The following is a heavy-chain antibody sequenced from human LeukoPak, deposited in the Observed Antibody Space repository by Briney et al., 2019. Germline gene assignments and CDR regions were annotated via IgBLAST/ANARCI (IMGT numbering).Heavy chain of an antibody. CDR1: GFTFDDYA. V-gene: IGHV3-9*03. Sequence: GGSPRLSCVASGFTFDDYAMHWVRQGPGMGLEWVSGISWNSGRTDYADSVKGRFTISRDNAKNSLYLQMNTLRPEDMALYYCVKDRSYSSTFGFDMWGQGTMVTVSS. CDR2: ISWNSGRT. J-gene: IGHJ3*02. D-gene: IGHD6-13*01. CDR3: VKDRSYSSTFGFDM.